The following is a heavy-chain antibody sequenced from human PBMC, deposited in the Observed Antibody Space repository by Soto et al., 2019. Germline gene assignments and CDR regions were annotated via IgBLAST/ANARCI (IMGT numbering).Heavy chain of an antibody. CDR1: GGSISSYY. CDR3: ARHHYCSGGSCRVFDP. CDR2: IYYSGST. J-gene: IGHJ5*02. D-gene: IGHD2-15*01. V-gene: IGHV4-59*08. Sequence: KLRETLSLTCTVSGGSISSYYWSWIRQPPGKGLEWIGYIYYSGSTNYNPSLKSRVTISVDTSKNQFSLKLSSVTAADTAVYYCARHHYCSGGSCRVFDPWGQGTLVTVSS.